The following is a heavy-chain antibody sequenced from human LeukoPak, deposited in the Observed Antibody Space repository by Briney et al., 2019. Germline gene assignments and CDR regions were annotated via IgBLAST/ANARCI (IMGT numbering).Heavy chain of an antibody. D-gene: IGHD6-19*01. Sequence: ASETLSLTCAGYGGSFSGYYRTWMRQPPGKGLEWIGEINHRGSTNYAPSLKSRVTISADTSKNQFSLKLTSVTAADTAVYYCARGQHSDWPPPYYWGHGTLVTVSS. CDR1: GGSFSGYY. CDR3: ARGQHSDWPPPYY. CDR2: INHRGST. J-gene: IGHJ4*01. V-gene: IGHV4-34*01.